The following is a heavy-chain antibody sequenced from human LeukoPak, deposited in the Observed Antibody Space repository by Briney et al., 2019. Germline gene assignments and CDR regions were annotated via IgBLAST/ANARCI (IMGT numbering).Heavy chain of an antibody. CDR2: IYYSGYT. CDR1: GGSISSYY. CDR3: ARETSQKGAHYMDV. J-gene: IGHJ6*03. D-gene: IGHD3-16*01. Sequence: SETLSLTCTVSGGSISSYYWSWIRQPPGKGLEWIGDIYYSGYTNYNPSLKSRVTISVDTSKNQFSLKLRSVTAADTAVYYCARETSQKGAHYMDVWGKGTTVTISS. V-gene: IGHV4-59*01.